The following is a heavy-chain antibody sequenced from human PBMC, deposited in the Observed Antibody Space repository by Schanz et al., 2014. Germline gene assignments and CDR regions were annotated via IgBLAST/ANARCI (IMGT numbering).Heavy chain of an antibody. CDR1: GFTFSRFG. D-gene: IGHD2-15*01. CDR3: ARDAVALVPEYFMDV. Sequence: QVLLVESGGGVVRPGRSLRLSCATSGFTFSRFGMHWVRQAPGKGPEWVALVWSDGNTKYYVDSVKGRFTISRDNSMNTLHLQMDGLRVEDTAVYYCARDAVALVPEYFMDVWGKGTPVTVSS. V-gene: IGHV3-33*01. J-gene: IGHJ6*03. CDR2: VWSDGNTK.